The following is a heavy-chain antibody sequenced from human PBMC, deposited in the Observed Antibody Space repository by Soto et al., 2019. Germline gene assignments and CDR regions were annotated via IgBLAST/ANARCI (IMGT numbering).Heavy chain of an antibody. CDR3: AREGYYSGSESYSPPRYYGMDV. J-gene: IGHJ6*02. CDR2: ISDYNGNT. CDR1: GCIFHNYG. D-gene: IGHD3-10*01. Sequence: QVQLVQSGAEVKKPGASVKVSCKTSGCIFHNYGISWVRQAPGQGLEWMGWISDYNGNTKYAQKFQGRVTMATDTSTRTAYMELRSLRSDDTAVYYCAREGYYSGSESYSPPRYYGMDVWGQGTTVTVSS. V-gene: IGHV1-18*01.